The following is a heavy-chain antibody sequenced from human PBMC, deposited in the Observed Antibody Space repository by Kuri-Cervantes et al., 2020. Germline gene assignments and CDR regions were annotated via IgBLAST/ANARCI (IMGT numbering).Heavy chain of an antibody. D-gene: IGHD3-16*01. CDR1: GFTFSSYG. J-gene: IGHJ4*02. V-gene: IGHV3-30*12. CDR3: ARCFSFSFDY. Sequence: GRSLRLSCAASGFTFSSYGMHWVRQAPGKGLEWVAGISYDGRNKYYADSVKGQFTISRDNAKNSLYLQMNSLRAEDTSVYYCARCFSFSFDYWGQGTLVTVSS. CDR2: ISYDGRNK.